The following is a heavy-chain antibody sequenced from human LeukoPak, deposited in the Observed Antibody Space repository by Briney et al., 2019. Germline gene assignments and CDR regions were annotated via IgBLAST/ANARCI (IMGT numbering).Heavy chain of an antibody. CDR2: IYPRDGST. Sequence: GASVKVSCKASGYSFTSNYIHWVRQAPGQGLEWMGMIYPRDGSTSYAQKFQGRVTVTRDTSTSTVHMELSGLRSEDTAVYYCARERYCSSTSCRSWAPYDYWGQGTLVTVSS. CDR3: ARERYCSSTSCRSWAPYDY. J-gene: IGHJ4*02. D-gene: IGHD2-2*01. V-gene: IGHV1-46*01. CDR1: GYSFTSNY.